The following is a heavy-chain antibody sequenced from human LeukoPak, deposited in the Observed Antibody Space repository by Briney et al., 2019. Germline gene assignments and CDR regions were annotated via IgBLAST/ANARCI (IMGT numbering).Heavy chain of an antibody. Sequence: SVKVSCKASGYTFTSYYMHWVRQAPGQGLEWMGIINPSGGSTSYAQKFQGRVTMTRDTSTSTVYMELSSLRSEDTAVYYCARDPIFGVDPYYFDYWGRGTLVTVSS. CDR2: INPSGGST. J-gene: IGHJ4*02. CDR1: GYTFTSYY. CDR3: ARDPIFGVDPYYFDY. V-gene: IGHV1-46*01. D-gene: IGHD3-3*01.